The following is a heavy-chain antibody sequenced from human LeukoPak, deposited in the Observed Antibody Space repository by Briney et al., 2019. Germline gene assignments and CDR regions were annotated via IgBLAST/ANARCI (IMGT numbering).Heavy chain of an antibody. V-gene: IGHV1-2*02. Sequence: GASVKVSCKASGYTFTGYYMHWVRQAPGQGLEWMGWIDPNSGGTNYAQKFQGRVTMTRDTSISTAYMELSRLRSDDTAVYYCARAPAAAGPKKYNWFDPWGQGTLVTVSS. CDR1: GYTFTGYY. CDR3: ARAPAAAGPKKYNWFDP. J-gene: IGHJ5*02. CDR2: IDPNSGGT. D-gene: IGHD6-13*01.